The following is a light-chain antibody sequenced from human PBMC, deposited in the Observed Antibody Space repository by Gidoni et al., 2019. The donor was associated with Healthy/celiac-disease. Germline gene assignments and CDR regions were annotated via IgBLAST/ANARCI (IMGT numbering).Light chain of an antibody. Sequence: EMVLTQSPATLFLSPGERATLSCMASQSVSSYLAWYQQKPGQAPRLLIYDASNRATGIPARFSGSGSGTDFTLTISSLEPEDFAVYYCQQRSNWPPIFXGXTKVEIK. CDR2: DAS. J-gene: IGKJ4*01. V-gene: IGKV3-11*01. CDR1: QSVSSY. CDR3: QQRSNWPPI.